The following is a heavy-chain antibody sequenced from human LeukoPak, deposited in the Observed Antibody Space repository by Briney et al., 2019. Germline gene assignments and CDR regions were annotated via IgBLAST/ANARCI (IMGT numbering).Heavy chain of an antibody. CDR1: SYTLTSYG. D-gene: IGHD6-13*01. Sequence: GSVKDSCKDPSYTLTSYGISWVRQAPGQGVEWMGWINTYNGKTNYARKHEGRVTMYADSSKSTAYMELRSLRSDDTAVYYCAREGSSWYASYYYYMDVWGKGTTVTVSS. CDR3: AREGSSWYASYYYYMDV. V-gene: IGHV1-18*01. CDR2: INTYNGKT. J-gene: IGHJ6*03.